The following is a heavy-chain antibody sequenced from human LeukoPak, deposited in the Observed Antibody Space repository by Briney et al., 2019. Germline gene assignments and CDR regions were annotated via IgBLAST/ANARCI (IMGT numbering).Heavy chain of an antibody. V-gene: IGHV3-48*03. CDR3: ARAVGSSGWAYYYYYYMDV. CDR2: ISSSGSTI. J-gene: IGHJ6*03. D-gene: IGHD6-19*01. Sequence: GGSLRLSCAASGFTFSSYEMNWVRQAPGKGLEWVSYISSSGSTIYYADSVKGRFTISRDNAKNSLYLQMNSLRAEDTAVYYCARAVGSSGWAYYYYYYMDVWGKGTTVTVSS. CDR1: GFTFSSYE.